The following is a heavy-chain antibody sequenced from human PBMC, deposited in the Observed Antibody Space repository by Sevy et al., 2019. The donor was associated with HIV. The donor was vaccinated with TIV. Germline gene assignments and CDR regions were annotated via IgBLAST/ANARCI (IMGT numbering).Heavy chain of an antibody. D-gene: IGHD3-3*01. V-gene: IGHV3-48*03. Sequence: GGSLRLSCVTFGFTFNSFEMNWVRRAPGKGLEWISLDSSSDSRRALADSVKGRFTISRDNAKNSLYLQMNTLRVEDTAVYYCARVGIQGILGVAYGMDVWGQGTTVTVSS. CDR2: DSSSDSRR. J-gene: IGHJ6*02. CDR1: GFTFNSFE. CDR3: ARVGIQGILGVAYGMDV.